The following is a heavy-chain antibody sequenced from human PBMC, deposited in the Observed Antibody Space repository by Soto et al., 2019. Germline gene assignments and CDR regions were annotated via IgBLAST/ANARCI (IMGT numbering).Heavy chain of an antibody. V-gene: IGHV3-21*01. D-gene: IGHD6-13*01. CDR2: ISSSSSHI. CDR1: VLTFSSYA. Sequence: GSLRLPCAASVLTFSSYAMSWVRTAPGKGLEWVSSISSSSSHIYYADSVKGRFTISRDNAKNSLYLQMNSLRAEDTAVYYCARHSSSWDPIDYWGQGTLVTVSS. CDR3: ARHSSSWDPIDY. J-gene: IGHJ4*02.